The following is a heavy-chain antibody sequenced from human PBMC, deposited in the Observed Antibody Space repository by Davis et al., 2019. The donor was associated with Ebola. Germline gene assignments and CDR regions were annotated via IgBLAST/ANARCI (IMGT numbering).Heavy chain of an antibody. CDR2: INHSGST. J-gene: IGHJ6*02. CDR1: GGSFSGYY. Sequence: MPSETLSLTCAVYGGSFSGYYWSWIRQPPGKGLEWIGEINHSGSTNYNPSLKSRVTISVDTSKNQFSLKLSSVTAADTAVYYCARLPIAARPPYYYGMDVWGQGTTVTVSS. CDR3: ARLPIAARPPYYYGMDV. V-gene: IGHV4-34*01. D-gene: IGHD6-6*01.